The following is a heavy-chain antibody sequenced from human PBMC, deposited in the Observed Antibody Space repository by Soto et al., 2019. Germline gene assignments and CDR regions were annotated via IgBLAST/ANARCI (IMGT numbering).Heavy chain of an antibody. D-gene: IGHD3-10*02. V-gene: IGHV3-73*02. J-gene: IGHJ6*02. CDR1: GFTFSDST. CDR3: SRCSGSYCMDV. Sequence: EVQLVESGGGLVQPGGSLKVSCAASGFTFSDSTIHWVRQASGKGLEWVGRIRSEVYSYATVCAASVKDRFTISRDDSKNTAYLQMNSLKIEDTAVYYCSRCSGSYCMDVRGQGTTVTVSS. CDR2: IRSEVYSYAT.